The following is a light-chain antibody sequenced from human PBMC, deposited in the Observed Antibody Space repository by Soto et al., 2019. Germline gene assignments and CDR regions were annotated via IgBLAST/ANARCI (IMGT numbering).Light chain of an antibody. Sequence: IVLTQSPGTLSLSPGERATLSCRASQSVTSDYLAWFQQQPGXAPRLLIYGASTRTTGIPDRFSGSGSGTDFTLTVSNLESEDFAVYYCHQYNNWPPWTFGQGTKVDIK. V-gene: IGKV3-20*01. J-gene: IGKJ1*01. CDR1: QSVTSDY. CDR3: HQYNNWPPWT. CDR2: GAS.